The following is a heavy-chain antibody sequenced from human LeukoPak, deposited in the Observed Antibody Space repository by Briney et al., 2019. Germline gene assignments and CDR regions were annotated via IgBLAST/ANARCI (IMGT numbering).Heavy chain of an antibody. CDR2: IIPIFGTA. J-gene: IGHJ4*02. CDR3: ASESGSGSYYYFDY. Sequence: SVKVSCKASGGTFSSYAISWVRQAPGQGLEWMGGIIPIFGTANYAQKFQGRVTITADESTSTAYMELSSLSSEDTAVYYCASESGSGSYYYFDYWGQGTLVTVSS. CDR1: GGTFSSYA. D-gene: IGHD3-10*01. V-gene: IGHV1-69*13.